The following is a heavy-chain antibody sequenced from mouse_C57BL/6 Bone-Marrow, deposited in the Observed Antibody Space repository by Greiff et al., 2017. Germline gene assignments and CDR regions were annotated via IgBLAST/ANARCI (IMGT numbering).Heavy chain of an antibody. D-gene: IGHD1-1*01. Sequence: QVQLQQPGAELVKPGASVKLSCKASGYTFTNYWMHWVKQRPGQGLEWIGMMHPNGGSPDYNEKFKSEATLSVDKSSSTAYMELSSLTSEDSAVYYWARACYYDDYTMDYWGQGTSVTVSS. CDR2: MHPNGGSP. CDR1: GYTFTNYW. CDR3: ARACYYDDYTMDY. V-gene: IGHV1-64*01. J-gene: IGHJ4*01.